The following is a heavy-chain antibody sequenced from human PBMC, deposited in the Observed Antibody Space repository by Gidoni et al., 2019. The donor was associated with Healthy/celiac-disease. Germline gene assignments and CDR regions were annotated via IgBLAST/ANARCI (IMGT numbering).Heavy chain of an antibody. V-gene: IGHV3-21*01. Sequence: EVQLVESGGGLVKPGGSLRLSCAASGFTFSSYSMNWVRQAPGKGLEWVSSISSSSSYIYYADSVKGRFTISRDNAKNSLYLQMNSLRAEDTAVYYCARQLRKSYNWFDPWGQGTLVTVSS. D-gene: IGHD2-2*01. CDR1: GFTFSSYS. CDR3: ARQLRKSYNWFDP. CDR2: ISSSSSYI. J-gene: IGHJ5*02.